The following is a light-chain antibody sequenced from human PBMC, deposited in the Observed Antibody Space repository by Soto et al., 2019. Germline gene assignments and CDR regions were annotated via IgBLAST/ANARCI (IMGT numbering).Light chain of an antibody. Sequence: EVVMTQSPATLSASPGERATLSCWASETVATNLAWYQQKPGQAPRLLISGASTRAAGISDRFRGSGSGTEFTLTISSLRSEDSGIYYCQQYFEWPPMTFGQGKKGEI. CDR3: QQYFEWPPMT. J-gene: IGKJ1*01. CDR1: ETVATN. V-gene: IGKV3-15*01. CDR2: GAS.